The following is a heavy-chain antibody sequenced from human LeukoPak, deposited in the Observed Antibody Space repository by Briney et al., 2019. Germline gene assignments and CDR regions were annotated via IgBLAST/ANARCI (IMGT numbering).Heavy chain of an antibody. J-gene: IGHJ4*02. CDR2: ISSSGSII. CDR1: GFTFSSYS. D-gene: IGHD6-6*01. Sequence: PGGSLRLSCAASGFTFSSYSMNWVRQAPGKGLEWVSYISSSGSIIYYADSVRGRFTISRDNAKNSLYLQMDSLSAEDTAVYYCARQSTAAYSMNFNYWGQGTLVTVSS. V-gene: IGHV3-48*04. CDR3: ARQSTAAYSMNFNY.